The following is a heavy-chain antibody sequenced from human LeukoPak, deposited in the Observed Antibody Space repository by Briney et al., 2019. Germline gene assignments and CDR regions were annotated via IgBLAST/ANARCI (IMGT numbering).Heavy chain of an antibody. J-gene: IGHJ4*02. Sequence: GGSLRLSCAASGFTFSNYEMNWVRQAPGKGLDWVAYISRGGRTVDYADSVKGRFTISRDSAKNALYLQMNSLRAEDTAVYYCARLPREGTTGTTYYFDYWGQGTLVTVSS. V-gene: IGHV3-48*03. D-gene: IGHD1-1*01. CDR3: ARLPREGTTGTTYYFDY. CDR1: GFTFSNYE. CDR2: ISRGGRTV.